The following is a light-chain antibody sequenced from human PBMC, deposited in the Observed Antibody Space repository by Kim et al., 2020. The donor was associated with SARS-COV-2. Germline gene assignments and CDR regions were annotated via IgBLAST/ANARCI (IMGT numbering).Light chain of an antibody. Sequence: AIRMTQSPSSFSASAGDRVTLTCRASQSVSTYVVWYQQKPGKAPKPLIYAATTLHSGVPSRFSGSGSGTDFTLTINSLQSEDSATYYCQQYYNYPVTFGGGTKVDIK. CDR3: QQYYNYPVT. CDR1: QSVSTY. V-gene: IGKV1-8*01. J-gene: IGKJ4*01. CDR2: AAT.